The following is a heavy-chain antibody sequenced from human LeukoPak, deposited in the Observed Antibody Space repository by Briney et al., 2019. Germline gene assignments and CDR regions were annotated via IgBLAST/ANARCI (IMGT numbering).Heavy chain of an antibody. CDR2: ITGGGSTT. J-gene: IGHJ5*01. CDR3: VRESPVAATGRSWFDS. Sequence: PGGSLRLSCAASGFTFSSYAMSWVRQAPGKGLEWVSTITGGGSTTYYADSVKGRFTISRDNSKNTLYLQMNSLRAEDTALYYCVRESPVAATGRSWFDSWGQGTLVTVSS. CDR1: GFTFSSYA. D-gene: IGHD6-13*01. V-gene: IGHV3-23*01.